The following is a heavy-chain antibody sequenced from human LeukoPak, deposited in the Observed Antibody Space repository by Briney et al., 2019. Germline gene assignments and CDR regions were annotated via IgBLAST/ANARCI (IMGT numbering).Heavy chain of an antibody. D-gene: IGHD4-11*01. V-gene: IGHV3-33*01. J-gene: IGHJ4*01. CDR1: GFIFSHHG. CDR3: ARDAQRGFDYSNSLKY. CDR2: IWSDGTNR. Sequence: TGGSLRLSCAASGFIFSHHGMHWVRQAPGQGLEWVAAIWSDGTNRFYADSVKGRFTISRDNSQNTVFLQMDSLRVKDTAIYYCARDAQRGFDYSNSLKYWGHGTLVTVSS.